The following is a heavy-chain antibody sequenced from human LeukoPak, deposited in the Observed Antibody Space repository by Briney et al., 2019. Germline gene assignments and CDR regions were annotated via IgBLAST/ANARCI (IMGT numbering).Heavy chain of an antibody. CDR3: APICGDYSDFDY. CDR2: ITHSGST. CDR1: GGSFSNYY. D-gene: IGHD4-17*01. Sequence: SETLPLTCAVYGGSFSNYYWSWIRQPPGKGLEWIGEITHSGSTNYNPSLKSRVSISVDTSKNQFSLRLTSVTAADTAVYYCAPICGDYSDFDYWGQGTLVTVSS. J-gene: IGHJ4*01. V-gene: IGHV4-34*01.